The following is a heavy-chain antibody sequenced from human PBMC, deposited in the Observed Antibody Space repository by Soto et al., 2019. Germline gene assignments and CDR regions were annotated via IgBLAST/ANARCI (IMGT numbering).Heavy chain of an antibody. CDR3: ARRYGYSFAY. CDR1: GGSISSYY. Sequence: QVQLQESGPGLVKPSETLSLTCTVSGGSISSYYWSWIRQPPGKGLEWIGYIYYSGSTNYNPSLKSRVTISVDTSKDQSSLRLSSVTAADTAVYYCARRYGYSFAYWGQGTLVTVSS. CDR2: IYYSGST. D-gene: IGHD1-1*01. J-gene: IGHJ4*02. V-gene: IGHV4-59*08.